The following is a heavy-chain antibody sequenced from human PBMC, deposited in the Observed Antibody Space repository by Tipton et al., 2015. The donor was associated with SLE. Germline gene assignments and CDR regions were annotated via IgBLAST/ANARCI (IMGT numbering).Heavy chain of an antibody. CDR2: IRSKSNGGTT. Sequence: SLRLSFTTSGFTFGDYGLSWVRQAPEKGLEWVGFIRSKSNGGTTEYDASVKGRFTISRDDSKSIAYLQMNSLSGDDTAVYYCGRGVYSESSVGMDVWGQGTTVTVSS. V-gene: IGHV3-49*04. J-gene: IGHJ6*02. CDR3: GRGVYSESSVGMDV. CDR1: GFTFGDYG. D-gene: IGHD6-19*01.